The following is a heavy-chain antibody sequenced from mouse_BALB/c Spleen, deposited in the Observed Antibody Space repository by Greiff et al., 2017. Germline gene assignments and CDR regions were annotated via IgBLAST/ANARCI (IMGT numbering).Heavy chain of an antibody. CDR2: SRNKANDYTT. J-gene: IGHJ1*01. CDR3: ARDAHGYDRYFDV. CDR1: GFTFSDFY. Sequence: EVKVVDSGGGLVQPGGSLRLSCATSGFTFSDFYMEWVRQPPGKRLEWIAASRNKANDYTTEYSASVKGRFIVSRDTSQSILYLQMNALRAEDTAIYYCARDAHGYDRYFDVWGAGTTVTVSS. V-gene: IGHV7-1*02. D-gene: IGHD2-2*01.